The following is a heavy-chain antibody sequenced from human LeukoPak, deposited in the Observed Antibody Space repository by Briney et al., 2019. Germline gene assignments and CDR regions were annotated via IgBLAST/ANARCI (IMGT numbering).Heavy chain of an antibody. CDR1: GYTVTDYY. D-gene: IGHD3-10*01. J-gene: IGHJ6*03. V-gene: IGHV1-2*04. CDR2: IITNTGGR. Sequence: GALGKVSCKASGYTVTDYYLHWVRQAPGQGLEGRGGIITNTGGRNYAQKFQDWVTMSSDTTISTAYMEVSSLRSDDTAVYYCARDRQFLWFGAYLDVWGKGTTVTVSS. CDR3: ARDRQFLWFGAYLDV.